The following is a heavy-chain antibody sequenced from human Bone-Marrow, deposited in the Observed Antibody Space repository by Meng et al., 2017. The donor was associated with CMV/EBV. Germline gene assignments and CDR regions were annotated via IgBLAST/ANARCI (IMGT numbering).Heavy chain of an antibody. Sequence: ASGFTFCSYGMHWVRRARGKGLEWVSTITGSGVNTYYADSVKGRFTFSRDNSKSTLYLQMNSLRADDTALYYCAKDLLRTSVTDSGYWGQGTLVTVSS. CDR3: AKDLLRTSVTDSGY. J-gene: IGHJ4*02. CDR1: GFTFCSYG. D-gene: IGHD4-17*01. CDR2: ITGSGVNT. V-gene: IGHV3-23*01.